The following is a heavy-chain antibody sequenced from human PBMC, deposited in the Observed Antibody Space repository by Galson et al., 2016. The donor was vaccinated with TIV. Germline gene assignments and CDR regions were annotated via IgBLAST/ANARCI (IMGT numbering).Heavy chain of an antibody. CDR2: IHSIGNSIGNNYI. CDR3: ARDNSGYFDLDY. V-gene: IGHV3-21*01. CDR1: GFTFGSYT. Sequence: SLRLSCAASGFTFGSYTMNWVRQAPGKGLEWVSLIHSIGNSIGNNYIYYADSVKGQFTISRDNAKNTLSLQMDSLRAEDTAVYYCARDNSGYFDLDYWGRGTLVTVSS. D-gene: IGHD3-22*01. J-gene: IGHJ4*02.